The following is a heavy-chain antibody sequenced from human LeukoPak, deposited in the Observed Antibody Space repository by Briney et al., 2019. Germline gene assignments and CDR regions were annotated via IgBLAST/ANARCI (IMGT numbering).Heavy chain of an antibody. CDR1: GFTFSNYA. CDR3: ARESGTGFDY. Sequence: GSSLRFSGAASGFTFSNYAMHWVRQAPGKGLEWVAVISYDGSNKYYADSVKGRFTISRDNSQNTLYLQMNSLRAEDTAVYYCARESGTGFDYWGQGTLVTVSS. CDR2: ISYDGSNK. D-gene: IGHD2-8*02. J-gene: IGHJ4*02. V-gene: IGHV3-30-3*01.